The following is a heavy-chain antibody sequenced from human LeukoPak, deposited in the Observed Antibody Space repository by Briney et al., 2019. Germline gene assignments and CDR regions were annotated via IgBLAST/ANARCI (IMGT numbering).Heavy chain of an antibody. CDR2: TYYRSKWYY. J-gene: IGHJ4*01. Sequence: SQTLSLTCAISGESVSSYDADWFWIRQSPSRGLEWLGRTYYRSKWYYEYAESVKSRITINPDTSRNQFSLQLNSVTPEDTAVYYCARGNYHFDYWGHGTLVTVSA. D-gene: IGHD5-24*01. CDR1: GESVSSYDAD. V-gene: IGHV6-1*01. CDR3: ARGNYHFDY.